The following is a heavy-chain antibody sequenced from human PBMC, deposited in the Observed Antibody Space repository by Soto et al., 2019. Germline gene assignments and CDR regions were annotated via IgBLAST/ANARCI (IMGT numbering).Heavy chain of an antibody. CDR2: ISSSSSYI. J-gene: IGHJ5*02. Sequence: EVQLVESGGGLVKPGGSLRLSCAASGFTFSSYSMNWVRQAPGKGLEWVSSISSSSSYIYYADSVKGRFTISRDNAKNSLYLQMNSLRAEDTAVYYCARDLGDRRLRYFDRLEVGWFDPWGQGTLVTVSS. V-gene: IGHV3-21*01. CDR3: ARDLGDRRLRYFDRLEVGWFDP. D-gene: IGHD3-9*01. CDR1: GFTFSSYS.